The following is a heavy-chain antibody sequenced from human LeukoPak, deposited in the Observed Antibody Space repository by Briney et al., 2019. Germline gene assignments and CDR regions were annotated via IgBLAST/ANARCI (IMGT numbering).Heavy chain of an antibody. CDR2: INPNSGGT. CDR1: GYTFTGYH. D-gene: IGHD2-2*01. CDR3: ARDPPYCSSTSCPRENWFDP. Sequence: ASVKVSCKASGYTFTGYHMHWVRQAPGQGLEWMGWINPNSGGTNYAQKFQGRVTMTRDTSISTAYMELSRLRSDDTAVYYCARDPPYCSSTSCPRENWFDPWGQGTLVTVSS. V-gene: IGHV1-2*02. J-gene: IGHJ5*02.